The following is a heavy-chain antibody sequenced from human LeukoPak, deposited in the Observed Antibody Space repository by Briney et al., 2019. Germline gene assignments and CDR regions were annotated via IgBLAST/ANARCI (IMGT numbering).Heavy chain of an antibody. V-gene: IGHV3-30*04. J-gene: IGHJ4*02. Sequence: PGRSLRLSCAASGFTFSNYAMHWVRQAPGKGLEWMAVTSYDGSNKYYADSVKGRFTISRDNSKNTLYLQMNSLRPDDTAVYYCARVSDSSSWYTFDYWGQGTLVTVSS. CDR1: GFTFSNYA. CDR2: TSYDGSNK. CDR3: ARVSDSSSWYTFDY. D-gene: IGHD6-13*01.